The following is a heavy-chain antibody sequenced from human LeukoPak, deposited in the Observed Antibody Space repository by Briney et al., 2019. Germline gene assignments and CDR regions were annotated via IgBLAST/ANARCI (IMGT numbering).Heavy chain of an antibody. Sequence: SETLSLTCTVSGGSISSYYWSWIRQPPGKGLEWIGYIYYSGSTNYNPSLKSRVTISVDTSKNQFSLKLSSVTAADTAVYYCARRPFTIFGVVSYYFDYWGQGTLVTVSS. J-gene: IGHJ4*02. D-gene: IGHD3-3*01. CDR1: GGSISSYY. CDR2: IYYSGST. V-gene: IGHV4-59*01. CDR3: ARRPFTIFGVVSYYFDY.